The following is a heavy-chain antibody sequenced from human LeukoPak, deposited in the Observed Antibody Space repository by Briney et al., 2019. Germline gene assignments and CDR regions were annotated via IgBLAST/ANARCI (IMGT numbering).Heavy chain of an antibody. CDR2: IKSKIDGGTI. J-gene: IGHJ5*02. V-gene: IGHV3-15*01. Sequence: PGGSLRLSCTASGFTFSNAWMGWVRQAPGKGLEWVGRIKSKIDGGTIDYAGPVKGRFTISRDDSRNTVSLQMNSLKIEDTAVYYCTAALPWFDPWGQGTLVTVSS. CDR3: TAALPWFDP. CDR1: GFTFSNAW. D-gene: IGHD2-21*02.